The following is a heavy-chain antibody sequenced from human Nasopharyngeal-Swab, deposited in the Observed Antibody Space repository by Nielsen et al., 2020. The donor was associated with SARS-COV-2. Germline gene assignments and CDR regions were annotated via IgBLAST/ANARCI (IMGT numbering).Heavy chain of an antibody. V-gene: IGHV3-13*01. CDR3: AREGELGGSWYFDL. CDR1: GFTFSSYD. CDR2: IGTAGDT. D-gene: IGHD1-26*01. Sequence: GGSLSLSCAASGFTFSSYDMHWVRQATGKGLEWASAIGTAGDTYYPGSVKGRFTISRENAKNSLYLQMNSLRAGGTAVYYCAREGELGGSWYFDLWGRGTLVTVSS. J-gene: IGHJ2*01.